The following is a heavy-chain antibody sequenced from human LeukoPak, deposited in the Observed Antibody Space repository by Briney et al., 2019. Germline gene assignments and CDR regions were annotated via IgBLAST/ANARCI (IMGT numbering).Heavy chain of an antibody. CDR3: ARSSSSWYPLFDC. D-gene: IGHD6-13*01. J-gene: IGHJ4*02. CDR2: IRNKDNSYTT. V-gene: IGHV3-72*01. CDR1: GFTFSDHY. Sequence: GGSLRLSCAASGFTFSDHYMDWVRQAPGKGLEWVGRIRNKDNSYTTEYAASVKGRFTISRDDSKNLLYLQMNSLETEDTAVYYCARSSSSWYPLFDCWGQGTLVTVSS.